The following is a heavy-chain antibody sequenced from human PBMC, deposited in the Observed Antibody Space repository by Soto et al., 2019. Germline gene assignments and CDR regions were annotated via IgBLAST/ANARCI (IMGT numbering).Heavy chain of an antibody. CDR2: IYTSATT. V-gene: IGHV4-61*02. J-gene: IGHJ5*02. Sequence: PSETLSLTCTVTGDSISSRSYYCSWIRQPAGKGLEWIGRIYTSATTNYNPSLKSRLTMSLDTSKNQFSLKLTSVTAADTAVYYCARGASRFDPWGQGTLVTVSS. CDR1: GDSISSRSYY. CDR3: ARGASRFDP.